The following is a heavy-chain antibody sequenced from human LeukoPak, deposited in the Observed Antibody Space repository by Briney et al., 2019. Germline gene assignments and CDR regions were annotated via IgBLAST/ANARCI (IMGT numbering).Heavy chain of an antibody. Sequence: ASVKVSCKASGGTFSSYAISWVRQAPGQGLEWMGRIIPILGIANYAQKFQGRVTITADKSTSTAYMELSSLRSEDTAVYYCAKDPGPLGYGEELDYWGQGTLVTVSS. CDR2: IIPILGIA. V-gene: IGHV1-69*04. J-gene: IGHJ4*02. CDR3: AKDPGPLGYGEELDY. CDR1: GGTFSSYA. D-gene: IGHD4-17*01.